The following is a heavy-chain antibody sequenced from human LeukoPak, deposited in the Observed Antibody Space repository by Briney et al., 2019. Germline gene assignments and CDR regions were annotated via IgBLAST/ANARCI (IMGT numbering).Heavy chain of an antibody. J-gene: IGHJ3*01. CDR2: IYTNGGT. CDR1: GGSISSSSYY. Sequence: PSETLSLTCTVSGGSISSSSYYWGWIRQPPGKGLEWIGRIYTNGGTNYNPSLKSRVTMSVDKSKNQISLNLASLTAADTALYYCAGRGSSSGTFDVWGPGTFVTVSS. V-gene: IGHV4-39*07. D-gene: IGHD2-2*01. CDR3: AGRGSSSGTFDV.